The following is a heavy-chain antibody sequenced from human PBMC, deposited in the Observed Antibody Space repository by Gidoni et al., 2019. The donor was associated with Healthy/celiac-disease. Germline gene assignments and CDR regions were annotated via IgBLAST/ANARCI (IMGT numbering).Heavy chain of an antibody. J-gene: IGHJ4*02. CDR3: AREGVEWEPYY. Sequence: QVQLQESGPGLVTPSETLSLTCAVSGYSISSGYYWGWIRQPPGKGLEWIGSIYHSGSTYYNPSLKSRVTISVDTSKNQFSLKLSSVTAADTAVYYCAREGVEWEPYYWGQGTLVTVSS. D-gene: IGHD1-26*01. CDR2: IYHSGST. CDR1: GYSISSGYY. V-gene: IGHV4-38-2*02.